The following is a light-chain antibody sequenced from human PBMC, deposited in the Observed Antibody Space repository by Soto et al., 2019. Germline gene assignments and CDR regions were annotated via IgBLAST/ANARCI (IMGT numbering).Light chain of an antibody. Sequence: VMTKAPATLSVSPGERATLSCRASQTINNNIAWYQLKDGQVPRLLIYGASTRATDIPARFSGSGSGTEFTLPIRSLQYEDFAEYHCQHTLKWPQTFGQGTKVDIK. CDR3: QHTLKWPQT. CDR1: QTINNN. V-gene: IGKV3-15*01. J-gene: IGKJ1*01. CDR2: GAS.